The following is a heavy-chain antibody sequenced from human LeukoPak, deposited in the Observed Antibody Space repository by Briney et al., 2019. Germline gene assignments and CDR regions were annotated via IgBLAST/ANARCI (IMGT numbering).Heavy chain of an antibody. V-gene: IGHV3-33*02. CDR1: GFTFSNYG. CDR3: ARDLGNFGSGSSYYDY. Sequence: PGGSLRLSCTASGFTFSNYGLHWVRQAPGKGLEWMALIWYDGSKRYYADSAQGRFTISRDDSKNTLFLQMNSLRAEDTAVYYCARDLGNFGSGSSYYDYWGQGTLVTVSS. CDR2: IWYDGSKR. J-gene: IGHJ4*02. D-gene: IGHD3-10*01.